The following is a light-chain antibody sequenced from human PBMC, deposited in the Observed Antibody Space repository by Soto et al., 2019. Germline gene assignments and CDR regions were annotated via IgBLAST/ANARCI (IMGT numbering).Light chain of an antibody. J-gene: IGLJ2*01. CDR3: SSSTGSSTPVV. CDR1: SSDVGGYNY. V-gene: IGLV2-14*01. CDR2: DVS. Sequence: QSALTQPASVSGSPGQSITISCTGTSSDVGGYNYVSWYQQNPGKAPKLMIYDVSNRTSGVSNRFSGSKYGKKASLTISGLQAEDEAEYYCSSSTGSSTPVVCGRGTKLTVL.